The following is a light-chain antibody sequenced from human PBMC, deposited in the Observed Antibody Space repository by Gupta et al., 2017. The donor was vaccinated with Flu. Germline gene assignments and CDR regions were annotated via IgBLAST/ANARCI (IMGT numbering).Light chain of an antibody. CDR2: DTL. Sequence: EIVLTQSPATLSLSPGEIATLSCRASQRVTGNLAWFQQRPGQPPRLLIHDTLNRAPGIAASCSGSGVGTDVNVTIKSREQEDYEVYYCQQRNKWHPMYTFGQGTKMEIK. J-gene: IGKJ2*01. V-gene: IGKV3-11*01. CDR1: QRVTGN. CDR3: QQRNKWHPMYT.